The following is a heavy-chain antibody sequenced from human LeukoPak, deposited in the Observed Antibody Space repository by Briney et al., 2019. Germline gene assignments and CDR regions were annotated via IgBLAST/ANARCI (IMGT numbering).Heavy chain of an antibody. D-gene: IGHD5-12*01. Sequence: PSETLSLTCTVSGGSISSYYWSWIRQPPGKGLEWIGYIYYSGSTNYNPSLTSRVTISVDTSKNQFSLKLSSVTAADTAVYYCAREVHSGYDCWGQGTLVTVSS. CDR3: AREVHSGYDC. J-gene: IGHJ4*02. V-gene: IGHV4-59*01. CDR1: GGSISSYY. CDR2: IYYSGST.